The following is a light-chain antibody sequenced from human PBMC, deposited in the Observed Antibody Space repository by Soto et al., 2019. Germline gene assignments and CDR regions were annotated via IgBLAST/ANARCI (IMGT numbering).Light chain of an antibody. CDR1: QSVSSSY. J-gene: IGKJ5*01. Sequence: EIVFTQSPGTLSFSPGERATLSCRASQSVSSSYLAWYQQKPGQAPRLLIYGASSRATGIPDRFSGSGSGTDFTLTISRLEPEDFAVYYCQQYGGSPRTFGQGTRLEIK. CDR2: GAS. V-gene: IGKV3-20*01. CDR3: QQYGGSPRT.